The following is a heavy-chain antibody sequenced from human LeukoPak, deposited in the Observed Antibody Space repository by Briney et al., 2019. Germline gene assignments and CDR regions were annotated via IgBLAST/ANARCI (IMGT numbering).Heavy chain of an antibody. CDR3: AKGGDDILTHNDY. J-gene: IGHJ4*02. D-gene: IGHD3-9*01. CDR2: ISYDGSNK. Sequence: SGGSLRLSCAASGFTFSSYGMHWVRQAPGKGLEWVTVISYDGSNKYYADSVKGRFTISRDNPKNTLYLQMNSLRAEDAAVFYCAKGGDDILTHNDYWGQGTLVAVSS. CDR1: GFTFSSYG. V-gene: IGHV3-30*18.